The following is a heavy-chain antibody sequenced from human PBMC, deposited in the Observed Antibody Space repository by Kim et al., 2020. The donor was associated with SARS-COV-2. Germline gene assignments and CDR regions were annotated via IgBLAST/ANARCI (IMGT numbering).Heavy chain of an antibody. D-gene: IGHD3-10*01. J-gene: IGHJ4*02. CDR2: ISPDNGNT. CDR1: GYTFVNYG. CDR3: ARSYRGSGGYSYYAY. Sequence: ASVKVSCKASGYTFVNYGITWVRQAPGQGLEWMGWISPDNGNTNYVQKLQGRVTVTTDTSTSTAYLELRSLRSDDTAVYYCARSYRGSGGYSYYAYWGQGTLVTVSS. V-gene: IGHV1-18*04.